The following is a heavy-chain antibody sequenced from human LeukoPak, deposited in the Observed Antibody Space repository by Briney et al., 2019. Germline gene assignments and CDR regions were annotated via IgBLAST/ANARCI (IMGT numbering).Heavy chain of an antibody. CDR2: IYYSGST. J-gene: IGHJ4*02. V-gene: IGHV4-59*01. Sequence: SETLSLTCTVSGGSISSYYWGWIRQPPGKGLEWIGYIYYSGSTNYNPSLKSRVTISVDTSKNQFSLKLSSVTAADTAVYCCARGRWSAVTGTIYDYWGQGTLVTVSS. D-gene: IGHD6-19*01. CDR1: GGSISSYY. CDR3: ARGRWSAVTGTIYDY.